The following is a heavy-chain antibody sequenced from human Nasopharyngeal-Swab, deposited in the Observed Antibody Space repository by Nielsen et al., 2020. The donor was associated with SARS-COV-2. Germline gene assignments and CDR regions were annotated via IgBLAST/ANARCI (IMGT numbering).Heavy chain of an antibody. D-gene: IGHD3-10*01. Sequence: GEPLKISCAAPGSPFSNYDMHWVRQATGKGLEWVSVIGTAGDAYYPGSVKDRFTISRENAKNFLYLQMNSLSAGDTAVYYCVRGARRNNYCGSGGYGEFDYWGQGTLVTVSS. CDR2: IGTAGDA. J-gene: IGHJ4*02. CDR1: GSPFSNYD. CDR3: VRGARRNNYCGSGGYGEFDY. V-gene: IGHV3-13*01.